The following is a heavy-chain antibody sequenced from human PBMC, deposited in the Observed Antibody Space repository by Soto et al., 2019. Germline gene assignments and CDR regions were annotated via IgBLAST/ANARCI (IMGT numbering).Heavy chain of an antibody. CDR1: GFSLSTSGVG. Sequence: QITLKESGPTLVKPTQTLTLTCTFSGFSLSTSGVGVGWIRQPPGKALEWLALIYWDDDKRYSPSLKSRLTSTKDTSKNQVVLTMTNMDPVDTATYYCAHRRSRVGAAADDYYYMDVWGKGTTVTVSS. CDR3: AHRRSRVGAAADDYYYMDV. J-gene: IGHJ6*03. CDR2: IYWDDDK. D-gene: IGHD6-13*01. V-gene: IGHV2-5*02.